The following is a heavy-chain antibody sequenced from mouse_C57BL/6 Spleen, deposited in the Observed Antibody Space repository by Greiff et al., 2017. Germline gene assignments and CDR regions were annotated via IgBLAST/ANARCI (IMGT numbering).Heavy chain of an antibody. J-gene: IGHJ4*01. D-gene: IGHD2-2*01. CDR2: IWTGGGT. Sequence: VMLVESGPGLVAPSQSLSITCTVSGFSLTGYAISWVRQPPGKGLEWLGVIWTGGGTNYNSALKSRLSISKDNSKSQVFLKMNSLQTDDTARYYCARRGYDGGDYYAMDYWGQGTSVTVSS. CDR1: GFSLTGYA. V-gene: IGHV2-9-1*01. CDR3: ARRGYDGGDYYAMDY.